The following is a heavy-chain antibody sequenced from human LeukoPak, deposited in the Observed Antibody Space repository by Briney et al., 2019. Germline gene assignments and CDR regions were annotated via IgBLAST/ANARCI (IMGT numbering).Heavy chain of an antibody. J-gene: IGHJ4*02. CDR1: GFTFSSYA. CDR3: AKNDVLLWFGELPTHFDY. CDR2: ISGSGGST. D-gene: IGHD3-10*01. V-gene: IGHV3-23*01. Sequence: GGSLRLSCAASGFTFSSYAMSWVRQAPGKGLEWVSAISGSGGSTYYADSVKGRFTISRDNSKNTLYLQMNSLRAEDTAVYYCAKNDVLLWFGELPTHFDYWGQGTLVTVSS.